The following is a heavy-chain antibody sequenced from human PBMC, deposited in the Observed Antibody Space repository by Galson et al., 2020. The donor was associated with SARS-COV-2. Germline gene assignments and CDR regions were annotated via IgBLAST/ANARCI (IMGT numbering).Heavy chain of an antibody. CDR1: GFSLSTSGVG. V-gene: IGHV2-5*02. CDR2: IYWDDDK. CDR3: GHRPMITFGGGHTFDP. J-gene: IGHJ5*02. D-gene: IGHD3-16*01. Sequence: SGPTLVKPTQTLTLTCTFSGFSLSTSGVGVGWIRQPPEKALEWLALIYWDDDKRYSPSLKSRLTITKDTSKNQVVLTMTNMDPVDTATYYCGHRPMITFGGGHTFDPWGQGTLVTVSS.